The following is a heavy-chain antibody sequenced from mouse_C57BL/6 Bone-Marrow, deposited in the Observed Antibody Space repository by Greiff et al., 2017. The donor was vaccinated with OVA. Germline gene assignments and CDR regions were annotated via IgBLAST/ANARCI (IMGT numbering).Heavy chain of an antibody. CDR2: IWRDDDK. Sequence: QVQLKESGPGILQPSQTLSLTCYFSGFSLSTFGMGVGRIRQPSGKGLEWLAHIWRDDDKYYNTAMNARRTISKDTSKNQVYLTIANVDTAVTATYYCARFGIYYDFWFAYWGQGTLVTVSA. D-gene: IGHD2-4*01. CDR1: GFSLSTFGMG. CDR3: ARFGIYYDFWFAY. J-gene: IGHJ3*01. V-gene: IGHV8-8*01.